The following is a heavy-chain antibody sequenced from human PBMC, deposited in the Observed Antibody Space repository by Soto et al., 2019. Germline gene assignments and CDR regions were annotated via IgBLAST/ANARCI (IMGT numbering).Heavy chain of an antibody. CDR1: GGSISSSSYY. V-gene: IGHV4-39*01. J-gene: IGHJ4*02. Sequence: QLQLQESGPGLVKPSETLSLTCTVSGGSISSSSYYWGWIRQPPGKGLEWMGRIYYSGSTYYNPSLKSRVTITADTSKDQISLRLCSVTAADTDVYYCARHVPGISGAGTIDYWGQGTLVTLSS. CDR2: IYYSGST. CDR3: ARHVPGISGAGTIDY. D-gene: IGHD6-19*01.